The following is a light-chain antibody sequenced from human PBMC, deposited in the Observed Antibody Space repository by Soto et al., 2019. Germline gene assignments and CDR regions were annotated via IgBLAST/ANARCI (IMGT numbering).Light chain of an antibody. CDR2: KVS. CDR1: QSLVYSDGNIY. Sequence: DVVLTQSPLSLPVTLGQPASISCRSTQSLVYSDGNIYLNWFQQRPGQSPRRLIYKVSNRDSGVPDRFSGSGSGTDFTLKISRVEAEAVGVYYCMQGTHWPPITFGQGTRLAIK. CDR3: MQGTHWPPIT. V-gene: IGKV2-30*01. J-gene: IGKJ5*01.